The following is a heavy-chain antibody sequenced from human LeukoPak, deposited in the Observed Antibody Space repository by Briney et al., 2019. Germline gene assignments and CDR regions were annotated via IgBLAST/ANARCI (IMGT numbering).Heavy chain of an antibody. Sequence: GGSLRLSCAVSGFTFSNAWMNWVRQAPGKGLEWVSVTDRGGNTKYADPVQGRFTVSRDGSENTLYLQMNSLRVEDTAVYYCGTTTLSATWNYWGQGTLVTVSS. CDR2: TDRGGNT. D-gene: IGHD1-1*01. CDR3: GTTTLSATWNY. V-gene: IGHV3-53*01. J-gene: IGHJ4*02. CDR1: GFTFSNAW.